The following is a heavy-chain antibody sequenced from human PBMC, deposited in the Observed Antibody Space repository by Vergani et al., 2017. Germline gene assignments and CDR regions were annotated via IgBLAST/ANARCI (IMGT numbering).Heavy chain of an antibody. D-gene: IGHD3-10*01. Sequence: QVQLQASGPGLVKPSEPLSLTCTVSGGPISSYYWSWIRQPPGKGLELIGYIHYSGSTNYNPSLKSRVTLSVDTAKNQFSLKLSSVTAADTAVYYCARGEPSMVRGVTXFDYWGQGTLVTVSS. CDR1: GGPISSYY. CDR3: ARGEPSMVRGVTXFDY. CDR2: IHYSGST. J-gene: IGHJ4*02. V-gene: IGHV4-59*01.